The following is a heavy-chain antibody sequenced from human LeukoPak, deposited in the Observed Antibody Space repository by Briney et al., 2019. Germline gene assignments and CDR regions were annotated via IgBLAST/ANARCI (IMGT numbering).Heavy chain of an antibody. D-gene: IGHD3-10*01. V-gene: IGHV3-23*01. CDR3: AKRGVVIRVVLVGFHKEAYYFDS. Sequence: GGSLRLSCAVSGITLSNYGMSWVRQAPGKGLEWVAGISGSGGGTVYADSVKGRVTISRDTPKKPLYLQMNTLRAEDTAVYFCAKRGVVIRVVLVGFHKEAYYFDSWGQGALVTVSS. CDR1: GITLSNYG. J-gene: IGHJ4*02. CDR2: ISGSGGGT.